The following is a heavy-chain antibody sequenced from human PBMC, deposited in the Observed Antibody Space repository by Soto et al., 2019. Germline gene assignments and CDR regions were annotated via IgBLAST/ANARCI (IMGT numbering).Heavy chain of an antibody. J-gene: IGHJ6*02. V-gene: IGHV1-69*01. D-gene: IGHD1-1*01. Sequence: QVQLVQSGAEVRKPGSSVRVSCRASGDRFSTYAINCVRQAPGQGLEWLGGIITFFGAAMYAQKFQDRVTITADEFTTTAYLELSSLRPEDTAVYYCARGGKERFRGPGMDVWGQGTTVTVSS. CDR1: GDRFSTYA. CDR3: ARGGKERFRGPGMDV. CDR2: IITFFGAA.